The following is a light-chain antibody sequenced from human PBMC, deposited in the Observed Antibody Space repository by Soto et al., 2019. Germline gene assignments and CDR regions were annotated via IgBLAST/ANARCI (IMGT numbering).Light chain of an antibody. Sequence: EIVLTQSPGTLSLSPGERATLSCRASQSVSSSYLAWYQQNRGQAPRLLIYGASSRAPGIPDRFGGSGSGTDFTLTISRLEPEDFAVYYCQQYGSSRWTLGQGTKVDIK. J-gene: IGKJ1*01. V-gene: IGKV3-20*01. CDR3: QQYGSSRWT. CDR1: QSVSSSY. CDR2: GAS.